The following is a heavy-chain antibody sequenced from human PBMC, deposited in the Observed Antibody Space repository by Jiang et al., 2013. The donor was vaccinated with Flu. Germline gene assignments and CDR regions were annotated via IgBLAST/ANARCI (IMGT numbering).Heavy chain of an antibody. Sequence: VQLVESGGGLVQPGGSLRLSCAASGFTFSSYEMNWVRQAPGKGLEWVSYISSSGSTIYYADSVKGRFTISRDNAKNSLYLQMNSLRAEDTAVYYCARDRAAFSGYAFDIWGQGTMVTVSS. CDR3: ARDRAAFSGYAFDI. CDR2: ISSSGSTI. J-gene: IGHJ3*02. V-gene: IGHV3-48*03. CDR1: GFTFSSYE. D-gene: IGHD3-9*01.